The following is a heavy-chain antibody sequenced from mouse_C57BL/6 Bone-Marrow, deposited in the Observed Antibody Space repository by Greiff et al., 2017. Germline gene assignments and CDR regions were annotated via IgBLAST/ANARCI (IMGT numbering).Heavy chain of an antibody. Sequence: QVQLKQSGPELVKPGASVKISCKASGYAFSSSWMNWVKQRPGKGLEWIGRIYPGDGDTSYNGKFKGKATLTADKSSSTAYMQRRSLTSEDSAVYFCARWIYWGQGTTLTVSS. CDR2: IYPGDGDT. CDR3: ARWIY. J-gene: IGHJ2*01. V-gene: IGHV1-82*01. CDR1: GYAFSSSW.